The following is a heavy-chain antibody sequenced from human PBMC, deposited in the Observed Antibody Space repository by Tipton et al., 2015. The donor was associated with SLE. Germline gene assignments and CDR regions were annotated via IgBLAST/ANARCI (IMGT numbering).Heavy chain of an antibody. V-gene: IGHV5-10-1*01. D-gene: IGHD2-2*01. CDR1: GYTFTRYW. CDR3: ARQYHYSEKPDQ. CDR2: IDPSDSYT. Sequence: VQLVQSGAEVKKPGESLRISCKGSGYTFTRYWINWVRQMPGKGLEWMGKIDPSDSYTNYSPSFQGHVSISADKAISTAYLQWSSLKASDTAMYYCARQYHYSEKPDQWGQGTLVTVSS. J-gene: IGHJ4*02.